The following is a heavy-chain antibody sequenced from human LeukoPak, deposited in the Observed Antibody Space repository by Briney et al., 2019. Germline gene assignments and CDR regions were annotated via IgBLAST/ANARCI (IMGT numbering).Heavy chain of an antibody. V-gene: IGHV3-30-3*01. D-gene: IGHD1-26*01. Sequence: GRSLRLSCAASGCTFSSYAMHWVRQAPGKGLEWVAVISYDGSNKYYADSVKGRFTISRDNSKNTLYLQMNSLRAEDTAVYYCASGSYFTADYWGQGTLVTVSS. J-gene: IGHJ4*02. CDR3: ASGSYFTADY. CDR1: GCTFSSYA. CDR2: ISYDGSNK.